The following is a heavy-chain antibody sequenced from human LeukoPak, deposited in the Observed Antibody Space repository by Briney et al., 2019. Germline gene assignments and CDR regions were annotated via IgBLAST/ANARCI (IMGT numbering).Heavy chain of an antibody. CDR2: ISGSGANT. D-gene: IGHD6-19*01. CDR1: GFTFSGSS. Sequence: GGSLRLSCAASGFTFSGSSMTWVRQAPGQGLEWVSAISGSGANTYYADSVKGRFTISRDNSKKTLYLQMSSLRAEDTAVYYCAKRHASGWYSLDYWGQGTLVTVSS. J-gene: IGHJ4*02. V-gene: IGHV3-23*01. CDR3: AKRHASGWYSLDY.